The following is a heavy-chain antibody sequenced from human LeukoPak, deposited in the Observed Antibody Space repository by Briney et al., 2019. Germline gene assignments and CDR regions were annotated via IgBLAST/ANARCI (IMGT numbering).Heavy chain of an antibody. CDR1: GGSISSSSYY. D-gene: IGHD6-13*01. J-gene: IGHJ4*02. CDR2: IYYSGST. V-gene: IGHV4-39*07. CDR3: ARDRIAAAAPFDY. Sequence: ASETLSLTCTVSGGSISSSSYYWGWIRQPPGKGLEWIGSIYYSGSTYYNPSLKSRVTISVDTSKNQFSLKLSSVTAADTAVYYCARDRIAAAAPFDYWGQGTLVTVSS.